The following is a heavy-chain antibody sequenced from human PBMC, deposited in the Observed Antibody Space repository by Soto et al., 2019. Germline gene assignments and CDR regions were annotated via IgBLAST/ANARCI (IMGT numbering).Heavy chain of an antibody. CDR3: AHSRRLYIVPAAFRHSNWFDS. Sequence: SGPTLVNPRQTLTLTFTFSGFSLSTSGVGVGWIRQPPGKALEWLALIYWDDDKRYSPSLKSRLTITKGTSKNQVVLTMTNMDPVDTATYYCAHSRRLYIVPAAFRHSNWFDSWGQGTLVTVSS. CDR1: GFSLSTSGVG. V-gene: IGHV2-5*02. D-gene: IGHD2-2*01. CDR2: IYWDDDK. J-gene: IGHJ5*01.